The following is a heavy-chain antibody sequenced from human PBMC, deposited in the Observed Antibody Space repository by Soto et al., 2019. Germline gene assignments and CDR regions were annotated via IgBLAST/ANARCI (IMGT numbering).Heavy chain of an antibody. Sequence: SLRLSCAASGSTFSSYWMSWVRQAPGKGLEWVANIKQDGSEKYYVGSVKGRFTISRDNAKNSLYLQMNSLRAEDTAVYYCARKLVGDYYDSSGYRTLFDYWGQGTLVTVSS. CDR1: GSTFSSYW. V-gene: IGHV3-7*03. D-gene: IGHD3-22*01. CDR3: ARKLVGDYYDSSGYRTLFDY. J-gene: IGHJ4*02. CDR2: IKQDGSEK.